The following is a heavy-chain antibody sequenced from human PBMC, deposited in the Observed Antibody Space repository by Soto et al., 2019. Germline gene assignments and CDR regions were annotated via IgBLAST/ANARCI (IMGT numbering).Heavy chain of an antibody. CDR2: IVPIVDTS. CDR3: VRVVAIPGYPDN. J-gene: IGHJ4*02. V-gene: IGHV1-69*12. D-gene: IGHD5-12*01. CDR1: GGTFSSYA. Sequence: QVQLVQSGAEVRQPASSVKVSCKTSGGTFSSYAISWVRQAPGQGLEWMGGIVPIVDTSTYAQKFQGRVTINAAESTSTVYMELSSLRSDDTAVYYCVRVVAIPGYPDNWGQGTLVTVSS.